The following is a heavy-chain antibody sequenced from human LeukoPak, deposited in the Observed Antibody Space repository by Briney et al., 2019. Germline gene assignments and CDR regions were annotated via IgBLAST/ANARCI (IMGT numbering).Heavy chain of an antibody. CDR3: ARTYYYDSSGYFDAFDI. V-gene: IGHV3-48*03. D-gene: IGHD3-22*01. CDR2: ISSSVSTI. J-gene: IGHJ3*02. CDR1: GFTFSSYE. Sequence: PGGSLRLSCAAAGFTFSSYEMNWVRQAPGNGLEWVSYISSSVSTIYYADFVKGRFTISRDNAKNSLYLQMNSLRAEDTAVYYCARTYYYDSSGYFDAFDIWGQGTMVTVSS.